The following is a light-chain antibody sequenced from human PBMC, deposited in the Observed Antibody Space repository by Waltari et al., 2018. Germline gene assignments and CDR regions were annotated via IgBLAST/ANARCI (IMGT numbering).Light chain of an antibody. CDR1: SSDVGGYNY. V-gene: IGLV2-14*03. CDR2: DVN. Sequence: HSALAQPASVSGSPGKSITIPCTGTSSDVGGYNYVSWYQQHPGKAPRLMIYDVNNRPQGVSNRFSGSKAGNTASLTISGLQAEDEADYYCSSFTRTNSWVFGGGTKLTVL. CDR3: SSFTRTNSWV. J-gene: IGLJ3*02.